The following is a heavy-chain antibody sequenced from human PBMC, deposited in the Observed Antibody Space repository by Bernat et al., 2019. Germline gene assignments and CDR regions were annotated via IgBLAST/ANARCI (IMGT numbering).Heavy chain of an antibody. CDR3: ARVGSGWYSGFDY. V-gene: IGHV3-30-3*01. CDR2: ISYDGSNK. Sequence: QVQLVESGGGVVQPGRSLRLSCAASGFTLSSYAMHWVRQAPGKGLEWVAVISYDGSNKYYADSVKGRFTISRDTSKNTLFLQMNSLRPEDTAVYYCARVGSGWYSGFDYWGQGTLVTVSS. D-gene: IGHD6-19*01. J-gene: IGHJ4*02. CDR1: GFTLSSYA.